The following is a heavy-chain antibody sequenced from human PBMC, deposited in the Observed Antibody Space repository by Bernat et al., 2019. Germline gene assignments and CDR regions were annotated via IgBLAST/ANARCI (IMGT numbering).Heavy chain of an antibody. CDR1: GFTFSSYA. D-gene: IGHD3-10*01. CDR2: ISYDGSNK. J-gene: IGHJ4*02. Sequence: QVQLVESGGGVVQPGRSLRLSCAASGFTFSSYAMQWVRQAPGKGLEWVAVISYDGSNKYYTDSVKGRFTISRDNSKNTVYLHMNSLRVEDTAVYYCARDYSASGKLDYWGRGTLVTVS. CDR3: ARDYSASGKLDY. V-gene: IGHV3-30*10.